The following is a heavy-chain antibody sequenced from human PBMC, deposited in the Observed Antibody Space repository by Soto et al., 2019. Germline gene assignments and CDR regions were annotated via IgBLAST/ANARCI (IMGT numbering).Heavy chain of an antibody. Sequence: QVHLVQSGAEVKKPGASVKVSCKASGYTFTSYGITWVRQAPGQGLEWMGWISAHNGNTDYAQKLQSRVIVTRDTSTSTASMELRSLIADDTAVYYCARGGYEDYWGQGALVTVSS. CDR3: ARGGYEDY. V-gene: IGHV1-18*01. CDR1: GYTFTSYG. J-gene: IGHJ4*02. D-gene: IGHD1-1*01. CDR2: ISAHNGNT.